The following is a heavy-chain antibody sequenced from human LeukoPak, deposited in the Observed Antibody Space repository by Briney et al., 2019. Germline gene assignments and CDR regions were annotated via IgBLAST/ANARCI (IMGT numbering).Heavy chain of an antibody. J-gene: IGHJ5*02. CDR1: GGSISSNDYY. CDR3: ARLIYSTGYPNWFGP. V-gene: IGHV4-39*01. D-gene: IGHD2-8*02. CDR2: IYYSGST. Sequence: SETLSLTCTVSGGSISSNDYYWGWVRQPPGKGLEWIGSIYYSGSTYYNPSLKSRVTISVDTSKNQFSLKLSSVTAADTAVYYCARLIYSTGYPNWFGPWGQGTLVSVSS.